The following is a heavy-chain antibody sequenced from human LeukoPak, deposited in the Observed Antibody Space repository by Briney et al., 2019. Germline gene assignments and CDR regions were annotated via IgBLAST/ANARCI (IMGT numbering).Heavy chain of an antibody. CDR2: IYYSGST. D-gene: IGHD3-10*01. CDR3: ARVSFYYGSGSYYSSFDP. J-gene: IGHJ5*02. CDR1: GGSISSYC. V-gene: IGHV4-59*01. Sequence: PSETLSLTCTVSGGSISSYCWSWIRQPPGKGLEWIGYIYYSGSTNYNPSLKSRVTISVDTSKNQFSLKLSSVTAADTAVYYCARVSFYYGSGSYYSSFDPWGQGTLVTVSS.